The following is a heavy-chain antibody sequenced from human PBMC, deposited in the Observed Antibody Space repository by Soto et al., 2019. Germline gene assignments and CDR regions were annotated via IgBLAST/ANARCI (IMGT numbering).Heavy chain of an antibody. CDR3: ARDTLGGAYDFRH. D-gene: IGHD3-3*01. V-gene: IGHV3-66*01. Sequence: EIQLVESGGGLVQPGGSLRLSCAASGFTVSNLFMTWVRQAPGKGLEWVSVISSDGSTYCADSVKGRFTISRDNSKNTLYLEMNSLRAGDTAVYYCARDTLGGAYDFRHGGQGTLVTVSS. CDR2: ISSDGST. J-gene: IGHJ4*02. CDR1: GFTVSNLF.